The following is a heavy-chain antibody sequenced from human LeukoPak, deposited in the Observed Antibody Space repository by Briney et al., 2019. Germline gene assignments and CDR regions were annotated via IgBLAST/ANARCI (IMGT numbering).Heavy chain of an antibody. CDR3: ARVGLHAFDI. CDR1: GYSISSGYY. V-gene: IGHV4-38-2*02. J-gene: IGHJ3*02. Sequence: TSSETLSLTCTVSGYSISSGYYWGWIRQPPGKGLEWIGSIYHSGSTYYNPSLKSRVTISVDTSKNQFSLKLSSVTAADTAVYYCARVGLHAFDIWGQGTMVTVSS. D-gene: IGHD2-15*01. CDR2: IYHSGST.